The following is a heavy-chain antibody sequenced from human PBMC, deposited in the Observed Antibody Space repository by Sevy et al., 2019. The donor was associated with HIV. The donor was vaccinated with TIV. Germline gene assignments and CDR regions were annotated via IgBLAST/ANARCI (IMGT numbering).Heavy chain of an antibody. CDR1: GFTFSSYS. D-gene: IGHD5-12*01. CDR3: AREGGYTDQGMDV. V-gene: IGHV3-48*01. CDR2: IDRSSSNR. Sequence: GGSLRLSCAASGFTFSSYSMNWVRQAPGKGLEWLSYIDRSSSNRYYAESVKGRFTVSRDNAKKSLYVQMNSLRGEDTAVYYCAREGGYTDQGMDVWVQGTTVTVSS. J-gene: IGHJ6*02.